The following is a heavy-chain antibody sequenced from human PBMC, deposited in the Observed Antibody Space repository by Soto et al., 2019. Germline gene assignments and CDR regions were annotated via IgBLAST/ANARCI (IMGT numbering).Heavy chain of an antibody. CDR1: GFPFSSYA. Sequence: GGSLSLSCTASGFPFSSYAISWVRQAPGKGLEWISAISVSCGSTYYADSDKGRFTISRDNSKNPLYLQMNSLRAEDTAVYYCALVLTTDYDILTGYFKPFDYWGQGTLVTVSS. CDR2: ISVSCGST. V-gene: IGHV3-23*01. D-gene: IGHD3-9*01. J-gene: IGHJ4*02. CDR3: ALVLTTDYDILTGYFKPFDY.